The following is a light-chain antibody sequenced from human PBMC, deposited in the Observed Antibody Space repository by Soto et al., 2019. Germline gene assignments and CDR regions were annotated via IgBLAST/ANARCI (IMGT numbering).Light chain of an antibody. CDR1: TSNIGTTF. Sequence: QSVLTQPPSVSAAPGQKVTISCSGSTSNIGTTFVSWYQQVPGTAPKILVYNSDSRPSGVSDRFSGSKSGTSATLAITGLQIGDEADYYCGTWDTSVSGWVFGGGTKLTV. CDR3: GTWDTSVSGWV. J-gene: IGLJ3*02. V-gene: IGLV1-51*01. CDR2: NSD.